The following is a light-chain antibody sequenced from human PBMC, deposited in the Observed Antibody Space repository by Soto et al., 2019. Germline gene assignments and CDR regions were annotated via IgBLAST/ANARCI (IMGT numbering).Light chain of an antibody. Sequence: DIQMTQSPSTLSASVGDRVTITCRASQSISTWLAWYQQKPGKAPKLLTYKASNLEDGVPSRFSGSGSGTEFTITISSLQPDDFATYYCQQYNTYPLTFGGGTKVDIK. V-gene: IGKV1-5*03. CDR2: KAS. CDR1: QSISTW. J-gene: IGKJ4*01. CDR3: QQYNTYPLT.